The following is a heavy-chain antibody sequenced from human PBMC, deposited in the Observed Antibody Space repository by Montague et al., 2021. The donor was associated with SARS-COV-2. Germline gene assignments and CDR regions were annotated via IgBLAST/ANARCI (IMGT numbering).Heavy chain of an antibody. V-gene: IGHV4-39*07. CDR3: ARVGRQQLVRLSGMDV. Sequence: ETLSLTCTVSGGSISSSSYYWGWIRQPPGEGLEWIGSIYYSGSTYYNPSLKSRVTISVDTAKNQFSLKLSSVTAADTAVYYCARVGRQQLVRLSGMDVWGQGTTVTVSS. CDR1: GGSISSSSYY. D-gene: IGHD6-13*01. J-gene: IGHJ6*02. CDR2: IYYSGST.